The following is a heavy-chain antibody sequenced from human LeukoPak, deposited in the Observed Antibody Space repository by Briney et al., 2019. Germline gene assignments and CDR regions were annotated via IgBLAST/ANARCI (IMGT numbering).Heavy chain of an antibody. CDR1: GGSISSYY. CDR2: FYTSGSS. J-gene: IGHJ5*02. CDR3: ARLLRRDNWFDP. Sequence: PSETLSLTCTVSGGSISSYYWSWIRQPAGKGLEWIGRFYTSGSSNYNPSLKSRVTMSVDTSKNQFSLKLSSVTAADTAVYYCARLLRRDNWFDPWARGTWSPSPQ. D-gene: IGHD2/OR15-2a*01. V-gene: IGHV4-4*07.